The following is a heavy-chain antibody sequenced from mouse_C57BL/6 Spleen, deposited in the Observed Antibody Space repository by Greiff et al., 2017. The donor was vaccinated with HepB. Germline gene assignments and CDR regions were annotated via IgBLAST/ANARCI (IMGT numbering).Heavy chain of an antibody. V-gene: IGHV14-3*01. Sequence: VQLQQSVAELVRPGASVKLSCTASGFTFKNTYMHWVKQRPEQGLEWIGRIDPANGNTKYAPKFQGKATITADTSSNTAYLQLSSLTSEDTAIYYCAREGISAWFAYWGQGTRVTVSA. CDR2: IDPANGNT. CDR1: GFTFKNTY. J-gene: IGHJ3*01. CDR3: AREGISAWFAY.